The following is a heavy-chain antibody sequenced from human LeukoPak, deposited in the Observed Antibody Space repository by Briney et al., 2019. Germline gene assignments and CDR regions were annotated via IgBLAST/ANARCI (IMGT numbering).Heavy chain of an antibody. Sequence: SETLSLSCTVSGGSISRYYWSWIRQPPGKGLEWFGYVYDSGTTNYNPSLKSRVTISVDTSKNQFSLKLSSVTAADTAVYYCARRGTWSQGTLVTVSS. J-gene: IGHJ4*02. V-gene: IGHV4-59*01. CDR3: ARRGT. CDR1: GGSISRYY. D-gene: IGHD2-15*01. CDR2: VYDSGTT.